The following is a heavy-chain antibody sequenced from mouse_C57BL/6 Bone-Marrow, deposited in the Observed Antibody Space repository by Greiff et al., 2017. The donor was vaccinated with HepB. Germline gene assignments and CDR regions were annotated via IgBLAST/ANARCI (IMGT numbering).Heavy chain of an antibody. CDR3: AQGACGSSYDYAMDY. J-gene: IGHJ4*01. D-gene: IGHD1-1*01. CDR1: GYTFTSYG. V-gene: IGHV1-81*01. Sequence: QVQLQQSGAELARPGASVKLSCKASGYTFTSYGISWVKQRTGQGLEWIGEIYPRSGNTYYNEKFKGKATLTADKSSSTAYMELRSLTSEDSAVYFCAQGACGSSYDYAMDYWGQGTSVTVSS. CDR2: IYPRSGNT.